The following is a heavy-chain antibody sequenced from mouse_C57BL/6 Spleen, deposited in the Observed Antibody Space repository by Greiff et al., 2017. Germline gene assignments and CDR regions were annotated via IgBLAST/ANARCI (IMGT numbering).Heavy chain of an antibody. CDR3: ASLYDGYFAY. D-gene: IGHD2-3*01. V-gene: IGHV3-6*01. Sequence: DVKLQESGPGLVKPSQSLSLTCSVTGYSITSGYYWNWIRQFPGNKLEWMGYISYDGSNNYNPSLKNRISITRDTSKNQFFLKLNSVTTEDTATYYCASLYDGYFAYWGQGTLVTVSA. J-gene: IGHJ3*01. CDR1: GYSITSGYY. CDR2: ISYDGSN.